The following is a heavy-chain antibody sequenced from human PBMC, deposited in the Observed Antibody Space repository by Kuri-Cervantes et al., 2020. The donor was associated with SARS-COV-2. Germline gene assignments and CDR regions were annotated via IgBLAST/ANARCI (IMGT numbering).Heavy chain of an antibody. Sequence: GGSLRLSCAASGFTFSSYGMHWVRQAPGKGLEWVAFIRYDGSNKYYADSVKGRFTISRDNAKNSLYLQMNSLRAEDTAVYYCAKVIRSGSYYTEYFQHWGQGTLVTVSS. J-gene: IGHJ1*01. CDR2: IRYDGSNK. D-gene: IGHD1-26*01. CDR1: GFTFSSYG. V-gene: IGHV3-30*02. CDR3: AKVIRSGSYYTEYFQH.